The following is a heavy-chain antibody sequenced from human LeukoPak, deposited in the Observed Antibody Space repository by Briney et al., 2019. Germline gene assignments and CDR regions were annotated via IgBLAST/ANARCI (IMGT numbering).Heavy chain of an antibody. CDR2: ISWNSVNM. Sequence: GRSLRLSCAPSGFMFNDYALHWVRQAPGKGLEWVSSISWNSVNMYYVDSVKGRFTISRDNAKNSLSLQMNSLKPEDTALYYCAKGPGLGAGKRYLDLWGRGTLVIVSS. V-gene: IGHV3-9*01. CDR3: AKGPGLGAGKRYLDL. CDR1: GFMFNDYA. J-gene: IGHJ2*01. D-gene: IGHD6-13*01.